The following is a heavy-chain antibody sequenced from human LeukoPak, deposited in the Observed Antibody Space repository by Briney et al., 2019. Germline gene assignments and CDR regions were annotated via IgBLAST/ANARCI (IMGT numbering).Heavy chain of an antibody. Sequence: GSLRLSCAASGFTFSSYSMNWVRQAPGKGLEWVSSISSSSSYIYYADSVKGRFTISRDNAKNSLYLQMNSLRAEDTAVYYCARGTLYYYDSSGYYDYWGQGTLVTVSS. CDR1: GFTFSSYS. D-gene: IGHD3-22*01. CDR2: ISSSSSYI. J-gene: IGHJ4*02. CDR3: ARGTLYYYDSSGYYDY. V-gene: IGHV3-21*01.